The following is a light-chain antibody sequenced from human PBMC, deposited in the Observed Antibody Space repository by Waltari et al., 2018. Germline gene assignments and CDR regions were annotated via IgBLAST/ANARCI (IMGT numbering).Light chain of an antibody. CDR3: QQYNSDSHS. J-gene: IGKJ2*01. Sequence: DIQMTQSPSSLSASVGDRVTITCRASQSITRYLNWYQQKPGKAPKLLIYTTSTLQSDIPSRFSGSGSGTDFTLTISSLLPEDFATYYCQQYNSDSHSFGQGTRLEIK. V-gene: IGKV1-39*01. CDR2: TTS. CDR1: QSITRY.